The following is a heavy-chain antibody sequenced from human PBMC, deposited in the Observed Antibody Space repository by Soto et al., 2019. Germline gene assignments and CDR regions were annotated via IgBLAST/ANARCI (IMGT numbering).Heavy chain of an antibody. CDR1: GASVNSGSFH. V-gene: IGHV4-61*01. Sequence: QVQLQESGPGLVKPSETLSLTCTVSGASVNSGSFHWSWIRQPPGRGLEWIGQIQSDGGTNRNSALQSRVTRSVDTSTYQFSLERSSVPAADTAMYSCAVYWPGAGGAGDWGQGNLVTVSS. CDR3: AVYWPGAGGAGD. J-gene: IGHJ4*02. CDR2: IQSDGGT. D-gene: IGHD6-19*01.